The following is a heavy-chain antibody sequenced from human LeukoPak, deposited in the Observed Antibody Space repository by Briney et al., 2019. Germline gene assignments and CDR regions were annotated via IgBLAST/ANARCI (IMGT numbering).Heavy chain of an antibody. V-gene: IGHV3-74*01. CDR1: GFTFNNYW. D-gene: IGHD3-3*01. Sequence: GGSLRLSCAASGFTFNNYWMHWVRQAPGKGLVWVSGINTDGSHTNYADSVKGRFTFSRDNAKNTLYLQMNSLRAEDTAVYYCARDQTGYDFWSGYYPTPLDYWGQGTLVTVSS. J-gene: IGHJ4*02. CDR3: ARDQTGYDFWSGYYPTPLDY. CDR2: INTDGSHT.